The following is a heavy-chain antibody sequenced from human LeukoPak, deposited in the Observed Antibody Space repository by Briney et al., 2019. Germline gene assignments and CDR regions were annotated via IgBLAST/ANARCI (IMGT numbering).Heavy chain of an antibody. D-gene: IGHD3-10*01. V-gene: IGHV3-23*01. CDR3: AKDGYEAMVRGVIITDYFDY. CDR2: VSGSGGST. J-gene: IGHJ4*02. CDR1: GFTFSSYA. Sequence: GGSLRLSCAASGFTFSSYAMSWVRQAPGKGLEWVSAVSGSGGSTYYADSVKGRFTISRDNSKNTLYLQMNSLRAEDTVVYYCAKDGYEAMVRGVIITDYFDYWGQGTLVTVSS.